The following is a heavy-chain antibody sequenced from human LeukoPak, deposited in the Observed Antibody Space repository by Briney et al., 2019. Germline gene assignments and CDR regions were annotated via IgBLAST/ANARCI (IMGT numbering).Heavy chain of an antibody. J-gene: IGHJ4*02. CDR3: AREPRRGYCSGGSCYPHDY. V-gene: IGHV1-69*04. CDR2: IIPILGIA. Sequence: SVKVSCKASGYTFTSYGISWVRQAPGQGLEWMGRIIPILGIANYAQKFQGRVTITADKSTSTAYMELSSLRSEDTAVYYCAREPRRGYCSGGSCYPHDYWGQGTLVIVSS. D-gene: IGHD2-15*01. CDR1: GYTFTSYG.